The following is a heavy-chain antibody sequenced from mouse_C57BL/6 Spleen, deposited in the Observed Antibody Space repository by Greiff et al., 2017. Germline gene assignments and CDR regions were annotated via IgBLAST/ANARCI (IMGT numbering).Heavy chain of an antibody. D-gene: IGHD1-1*01. CDR2: INPGSGGT. J-gene: IGHJ4*01. Sequence: QVQLQQSGAELVRPGTSVKVSCKASGYAFTNYLIEWVKQRPGQGLEWIGVINPGSGGTNYNEKFKGKATLTADKSSSTAYMQLSSLTSEDSAVYFCARSSGITTVVAYEDAMDYWGQGTSVTVSS. CDR3: ARSSGITTVVAYEDAMDY. V-gene: IGHV1-54*01. CDR1: GYAFTNYL.